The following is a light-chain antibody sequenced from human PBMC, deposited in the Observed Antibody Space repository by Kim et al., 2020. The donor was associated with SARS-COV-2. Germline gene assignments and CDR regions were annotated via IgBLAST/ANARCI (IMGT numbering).Light chain of an antibody. J-gene: IGKJ1*01. CDR3: QQYNTYPWT. CDR1: QSISTW. V-gene: IGKV1-5*03. Sequence: DIQMTQSPSTLSASVGDRVTITCRASQSISTWLAWYQQKPGKAPKLLISKASVLESGVPSRFSGSGSGTDFTLTVTGLQPDDFATYYYQQYNTYPWTFGQGTKVDIK. CDR2: KAS.